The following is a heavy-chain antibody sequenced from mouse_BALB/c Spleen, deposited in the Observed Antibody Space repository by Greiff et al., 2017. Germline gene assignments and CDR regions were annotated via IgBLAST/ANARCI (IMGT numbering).Heavy chain of an antibody. CDR1: GYSFSGYF. Sequence: VQLQQSGPELVKPGASVKISCKASGYSFSGYFMNWVMQSHGKSLEWIGRINPSTGYTEYNQKFKDKATLTADKSSSTAYMQLSSLTSEDSAVYYCARGYRSWFAYWGQGTLVTVSA. D-gene: IGHD2-14*01. CDR3: ARGYRSWFAY. J-gene: IGHJ3*01. CDR2: INPSTGYT. V-gene: IGHV1-20*01.